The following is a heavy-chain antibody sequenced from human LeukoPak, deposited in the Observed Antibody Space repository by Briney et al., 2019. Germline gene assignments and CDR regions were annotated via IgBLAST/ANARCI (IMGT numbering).Heavy chain of an antibody. CDR1: GGSISSYY. V-gene: IGHV4-59*12. D-gene: IGHD4-11*01. CDR3: ASNDYSNYGMDV. Sequence: PSETLSLTCTVSGGSISSYYWSWIRQPPGKGLEWIGYIYYSGSTNYNPSLKSRVTISVDTSKNQFSLKLSSVTAADMAVYYCASNDYSNYGMDVWGQGTTVTVSS. CDR2: IYYSGST. J-gene: IGHJ6*02.